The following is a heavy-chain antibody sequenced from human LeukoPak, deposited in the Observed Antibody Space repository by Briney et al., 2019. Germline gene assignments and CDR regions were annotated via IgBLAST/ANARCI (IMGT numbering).Heavy chain of an antibody. J-gene: IGHJ4*02. CDR2: IYYSGST. CDR1: GASISPYY. CDR3: ARGTKTGNTGYDWNY. Sequence: SETLSLTCTVSGASISPYYWSWIRQPPGRGLDWIGYIYYSGSTNYNPSLKSRVTISIDTSTNQFSLKLNSVTAADTAVYYCARGTKTGNTGYDWNYWGQGSLVTVSS. V-gene: IGHV4-59*01. D-gene: IGHD5-12*01.